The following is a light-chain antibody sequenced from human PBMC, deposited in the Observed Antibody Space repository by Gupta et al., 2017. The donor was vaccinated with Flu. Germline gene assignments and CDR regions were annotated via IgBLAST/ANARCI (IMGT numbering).Light chain of an antibody. J-gene: IGKJ1*01. V-gene: IGKV1-5*03. CDR3: QHYNTYPWT. CDR2: KAS. Sequence: GDRVTITCRASQTISSWLAWYQQKPGKAPNLLIYKASTLESGVPSRFSGRGSGTEFILTISSLQPDDFATYYCQHYNTYPWTFGQGTKVEIK. CDR1: QTISSW.